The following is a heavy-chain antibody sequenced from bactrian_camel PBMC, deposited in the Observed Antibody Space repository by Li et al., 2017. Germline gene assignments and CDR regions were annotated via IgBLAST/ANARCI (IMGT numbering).Heavy chain of an antibody. CDR1: GYIFSGCG. V-gene: IGHV3S53*01. J-gene: IGHJ4*01. Sequence: HVQLVESGGGSVQAGGSLTLSCEASGYIFSGCGVAWYRQAPGKERELVSAIREDGTTIYADSVKGRFTISQDVAKSTVYLQMNSLKPEDTAMYYCAADSAVVPGEELLPDLNYWGQGTQVTVS. CDR2: IREDGTT. CDR3: AADSAVVPGEELLPDLNY. D-gene: IGHD6*01.